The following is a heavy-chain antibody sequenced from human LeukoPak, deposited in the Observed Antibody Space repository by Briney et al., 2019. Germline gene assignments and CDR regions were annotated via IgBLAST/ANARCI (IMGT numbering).Heavy chain of an antibody. D-gene: IGHD1-14*01. V-gene: IGHV1-8*01. CDR2: MNPNSGNT. CDR3: ARDTGWYYGMDV. CDR1: GYTFTSYD. Sequence: ASVKVSWKASGYTFTSYDINWVRQATGQGLEWMGWMNPNSGNTGYAQKFQGRVTMTRNTSISTAYMELSSLRSEDTAVYYCARDTGWYYGMDVWGQGTTVTVSS. J-gene: IGHJ6*02.